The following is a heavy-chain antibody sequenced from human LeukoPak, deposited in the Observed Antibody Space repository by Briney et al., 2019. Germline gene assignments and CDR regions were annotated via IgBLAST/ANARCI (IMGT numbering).Heavy chain of an antibody. J-gene: IGHJ6*03. CDR1: GFTFSSFD. V-gene: IGHV3-13*01. D-gene: IGHD1-1*01. Sequence: PGGSLRLSCAAPGFTFSSFDMHWVRQPTGQGLEWLSTIGTASDTYYPGSVEGRFTLSRDNAKNSLYLQMNSLTAGDTAVYYCARGPPRGKYYYMDVWGKGTTVTVSS. CDR3: ARGPPRGKYYYMDV. CDR2: IGTASDT.